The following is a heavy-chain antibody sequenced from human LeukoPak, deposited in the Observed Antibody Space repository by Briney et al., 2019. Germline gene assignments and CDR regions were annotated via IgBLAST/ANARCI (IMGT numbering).Heavy chain of an antibody. V-gene: IGHV4-34*01. Sequence: PSETLSLTCAVYGGSFSGYYWSWIRQPPGKGLEWIGEINHSGSTNYNPSLKSRVTISVDTSKNQFSLKLNSVTAADTAVYYCAREVEGSGTYCYYSFYMDVWGKGSTVTVSS. CDR2: INHSGST. CDR3: AREVEGSGTYCYYSFYMDV. J-gene: IGHJ6*03. D-gene: IGHD3-10*01. CDR1: GGSFSGYY.